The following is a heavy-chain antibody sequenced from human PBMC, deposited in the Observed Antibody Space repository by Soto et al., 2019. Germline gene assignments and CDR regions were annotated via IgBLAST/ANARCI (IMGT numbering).Heavy chain of an antibody. V-gene: IGHV1-18*01. CDR2: ISAYTDTP. D-gene: IGHD2-2*01. CDR3: ASVIPGVEAWFDP. CDR1: GYTFPKLG. J-gene: IGHJ5*02. Sequence: ASVKVACKASGYTFPKLGVNWLRRAPGQGLEWMGWISAYTDTPNYAQKSQGRLTMTIDTPTSTAYMDLRSLTSDDTAVYYFASVIPGVEAWFDPWGQGTLVAVSS.